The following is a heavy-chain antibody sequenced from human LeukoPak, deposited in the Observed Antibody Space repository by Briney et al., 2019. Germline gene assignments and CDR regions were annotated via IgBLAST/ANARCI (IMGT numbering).Heavy chain of an antibody. CDR2: IYYSGST. V-gene: IGHV4-31*03. Sequence: SETLSLTCTVSGGSISSGGYYWSWIRQHPGKGLEWIGYIYYSGSTYYNPSLKSRVTISVDTSKNQFSLKLSSVTAADTAVYYRARERDGYDYLDYWGQGTLVTVSS. J-gene: IGHJ4*02. CDR3: ARERDGYDYLDY. D-gene: IGHD5-12*01. CDR1: GGSISSGGYY.